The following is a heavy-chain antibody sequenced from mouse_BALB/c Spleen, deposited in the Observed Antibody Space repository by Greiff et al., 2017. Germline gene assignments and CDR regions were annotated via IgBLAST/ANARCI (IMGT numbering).Heavy chain of an antibody. V-gene: IGHV1-80*01. D-gene: IGHD2-3*01. CDR1: GYAFSSYW. CDR2: IYPGDGDT. J-gene: IGHJ2*01. CDR3: ARGDGVFYFDY. Sequence: VQLVESGAELVRPGSSVKISCKASGYAFSSYWMNWVKQRPGQGLEWIGQIYPGDGDTNYNGKFKGKATLTADKSSSTAYMQLSSLTSEDSAVYFCARGDGVFYFDYWGQGTTLTVSS.